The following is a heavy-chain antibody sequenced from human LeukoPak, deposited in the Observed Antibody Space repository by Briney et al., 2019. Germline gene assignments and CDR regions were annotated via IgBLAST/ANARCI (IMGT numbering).Heavy chain of an antibody. V-gene: IGHV3-15*01. D-gene: IGHD1-26*01. J-gene: IGHJ4*02. CDR1: GFTFSNAW. CDR2: IKSKTDGGTT. CDR3: TSRLFQVGATTGDY. Sequence: PGGSLRLSCAASGFTFSNAWMSWVRQAPGKGLEWVGRIKSKTDGGTTDYAAPVKGRFTISRDDSKNTLYLQMNSLKTEDTAVYYCTSRLFQVGATTGDYWGQGTLVTVSS.